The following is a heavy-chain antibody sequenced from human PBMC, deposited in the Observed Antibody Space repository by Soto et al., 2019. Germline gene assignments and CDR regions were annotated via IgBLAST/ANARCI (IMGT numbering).Heavy chain of an antibody. CDR1: GYTFTGYY. CDR2: INPNSGGT. J-gene: IGHJ4*02. D-gene: IGHD3-9*01. CDR3: ARGDSLYYDILTPLLPLDY. Sequence: ASVKVSCKASGYTFTGYYMHWVRQAPGQGLEWMGWINPNSGGTNYAQKFQGWVTMTRDTSISTAYMELSRLRSDDTAVYYCARGDSLYYDILTPLLPLDYWGQGTLVTVSS. V-gene: IGHV1-2*04.